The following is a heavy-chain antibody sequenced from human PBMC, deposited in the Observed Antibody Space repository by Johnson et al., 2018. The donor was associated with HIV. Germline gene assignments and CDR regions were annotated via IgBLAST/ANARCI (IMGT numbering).Heavy chain of an antibody. CDR1: GFTVSSNY. CDR2: IYSGGST. V-gene: IGHV3-66*03. Sequence: VQLVESGGGLIQPGGCLRLSCAASGFTVSSNYMSWVRQAPGKGLEWVSVIYSGGSTYYADSVKGRFTISRDNSKNTLYLQMNSLRAEDKAVYYCARDDLRDTGAFDIWGQGTMVTVSS. D-gene: IGHD2-8*02. J-gene: IGHJ3*02. CDR3: ARDDLRDTGAFDI.